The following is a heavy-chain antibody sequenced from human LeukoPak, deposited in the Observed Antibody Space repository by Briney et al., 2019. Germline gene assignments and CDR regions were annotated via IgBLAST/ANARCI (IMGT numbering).Heavy chain of an antibody. CDR3: ARDDDTNSRYSRFVY. CDR2: LWSDGHKQ. Sequence: GGSLRLSCAASGFTFNDYGMHWVRQAPGKGLEWVAVLWSDGHKQYYADSVKGRFTLSRDTSKNTLYLQMNSLRAEDTAVYYCARDDDTNSRYSRFVYWGQGTLVTVSS. J-gene: IGHJ4*02. V-gene: IGHV3-33*01. D-gene: IGHD2-8*01. CDR1: GFTFNDYG.